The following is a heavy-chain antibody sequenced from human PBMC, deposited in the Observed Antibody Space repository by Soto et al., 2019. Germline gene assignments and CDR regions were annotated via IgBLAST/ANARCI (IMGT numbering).Heavy chain of an antibody. J-gene: IGHJ6*02. CDR1: GGSISSGGYS. V-gene: IGHV4-30-2*01. CDR2: IYHSGST. Sequence: SETLSLTCAVSGGSISSGGYSWSWIRQPTGKGLEWIGYIYHSGSTYYNPSLKSRVTISVDRSKNQFSLKLSSVTAADTAVYYCASAENYYYGMDVWGQGTTVIVSS. CDR3: ASAENYYYGMDV.